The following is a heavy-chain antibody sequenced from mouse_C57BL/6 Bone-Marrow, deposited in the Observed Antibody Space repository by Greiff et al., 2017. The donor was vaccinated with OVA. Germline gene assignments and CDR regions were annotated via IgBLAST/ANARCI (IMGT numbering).Heavy chain of an antibody. CDR1: GYAFSSYW. Sequence: LQESGAELVKPGASVKISCKASGYAFSSYWMNWVKQRPGKGLEWIGQIYPGDGDTNYNGKFKGKATLTADKSSSTAYMQLSSLTSEDSAVYFCARHYRNGWVAYWGQGTLVTVSA. J-gene: IGHJ3*01. CDR2: IYPGDGDT. V-gene: IGHV1-80*01. D-gene: IGHD2-12*01. CDR3: ARHYRNGWVAY.